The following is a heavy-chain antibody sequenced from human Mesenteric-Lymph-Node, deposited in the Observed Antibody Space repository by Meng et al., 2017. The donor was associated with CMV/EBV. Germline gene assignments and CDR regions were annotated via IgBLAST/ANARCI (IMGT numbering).Heavy chain of an antibody. Sequence: GGSLRLSCAASGFTFSNYWMHWVRQGPGTGLVWVSRISSDGSSADYADSVKGRFTISRDNAKNTLDLQMNSLRAEDTAVYYCARDAPVIIPDHDAFDIWGQGTVVTVSS. CDR2: ISSDGSSA. J-gene: IGHJ3*02. D-gene: IGHD4-23*01. CDR1: GFTFSNYW. V-gene: IGHV3-74*01. CDR3: ARDAPVIIPDHDAFDI.